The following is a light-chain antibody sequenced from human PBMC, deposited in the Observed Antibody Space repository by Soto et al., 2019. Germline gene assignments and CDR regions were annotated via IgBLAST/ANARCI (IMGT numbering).Light chain of an antibody. J-gene: IGLJ3*02. Sequence: QSVLTQPPSASGTPGQRVTISCSGSNSNIGRNYVYWYQQLPGTAPKLLIYNTNQRPSGVPDRFSGSKSGTSASLAISGLRSEYETDYYCAAWDDSLSGVVFGGGTKLTVL. CDR2: NTN. CDR3: AAWDDSLSGVV. CDR1: NSNIGRNY. V-gene: IGLV1-47*02.